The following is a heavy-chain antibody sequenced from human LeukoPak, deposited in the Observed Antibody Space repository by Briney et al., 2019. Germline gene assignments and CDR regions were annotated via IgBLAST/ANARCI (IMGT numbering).Heavy chain of an antibody. D-gene: IGHD6-19*01. V-gene: IGHV3-53*01. J-gene: IGHJ4*02. Sequence: PGGSLRHSCAASGFTLSSNYMSWVRQAPGKGREWLAVIYSGSTTYYADSGKGQFTISKDNSKNTLYLQMNSRRAEDTAVYYCARDRSSGWYVYDYWGQGSLVTVSS. CDR3: ARDRSSGWYVYDY. CDR2: IYSGSTT. CDR1: GFTLSSNY.